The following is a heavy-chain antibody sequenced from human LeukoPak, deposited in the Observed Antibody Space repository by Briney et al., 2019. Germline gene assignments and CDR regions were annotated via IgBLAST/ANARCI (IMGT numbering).Heavy chain of an antibody. D-gene: IGHD4-17*01. Sequence: PGGSLRLSCAASRFTFSSYGMHWVRQAPGKGLEWVGFIRSKAYGGTTEYAASVKGRFTISRDDSKSIAYLQMNSLKTEDTAVYYCTRVSAMTTDLYDYWGQGTLVTVSS. CDR3: TRVSAMTTDLYDY. CDR2: IRSKAYGGTT. CDR1: RFTFSSYG. J-gene: IGHJ4*02. V-gene: IGHV3-49*04.